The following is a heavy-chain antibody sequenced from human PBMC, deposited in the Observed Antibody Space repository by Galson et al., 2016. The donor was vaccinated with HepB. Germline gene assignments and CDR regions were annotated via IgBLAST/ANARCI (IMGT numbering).Heavy chain of an antibody. V-gene: IGHV1-18*01. CDR2: ISTYSGDT. Sequence: SVKVSCKASGYTFNNYGVNWVRQAPGQGLEWKGWISTYSGDTYYAQNLQGRVTMTTDTSTSPATLELRSLRSDDTAMYYCASEQGEGYAMDVWGQGTTVTVSS. CDR1: GYTFNNYG. CDR3: ASEQGEGYAMDV. J-gene: IGHJ6*02.